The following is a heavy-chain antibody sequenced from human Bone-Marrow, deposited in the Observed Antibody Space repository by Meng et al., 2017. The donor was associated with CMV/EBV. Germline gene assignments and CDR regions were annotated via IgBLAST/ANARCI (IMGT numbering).Heavy chain of an antibody. CDR3: TYTTTGTTSLYYYYGMDV. V-gene: IGHV3-49*04. CDR2: IRSKVYGGTT. CDR1: GFTFRDYA. Sequence: GGSLRLSCAGSGFTFRDYAMSWVRQAPGKGLEWVGFIRSKVYGGTTEYAASVKGRFTISRDDSKSTAYLEMNSLKTEDTAVYYCTYTTTGTTSLYYYYGMDVWGQGTTVTVSS. J-gene: IGHJ6*02. D-gene: IGHD1-1*01.